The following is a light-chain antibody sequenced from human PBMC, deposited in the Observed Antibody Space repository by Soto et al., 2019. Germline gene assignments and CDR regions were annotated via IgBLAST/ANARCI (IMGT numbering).Light chain of an antibody. Sequence: QSALTQPASVSGSPGQTITISCTGTSSDVGGYNYVSWFQQHPGNAPKLIIYDVSKRPSGVSTRFSGSKSGNTASLTISGLQAEDEADYHCSSYVGITTLVFGGGTKVTVL. CDR1: SSDVGGYNY. V-gene: IGLV2-14*03. CDR2: DVS. CDR3: SSYVGITTLV. J-gene: IGLJ2*01.